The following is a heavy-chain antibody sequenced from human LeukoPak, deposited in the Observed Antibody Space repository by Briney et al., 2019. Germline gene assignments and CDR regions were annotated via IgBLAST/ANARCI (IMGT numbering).Heavy chain of an antibody. CDR1: GYIFISYG. CDR2: ISGYNGNT. Sequence: ASVKVSYKASGYIFISYGISWVRQAPGQGLEWMGWISGYNGNTNYAQKLQGRVTMTTDTSTSTAYMELRSLRSDDTAVYYCARDTIGSSWYNWFDPWGQGTLVTVSS. D-gene: IGHD6-13*01. CDR3: ARDTIGSSWYNWFDP. V-gene: IGHV1-18*01. J-gene: IGHJ5*02.